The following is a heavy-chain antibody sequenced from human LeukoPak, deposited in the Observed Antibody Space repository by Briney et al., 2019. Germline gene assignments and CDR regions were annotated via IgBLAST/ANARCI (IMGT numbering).Heavy chain of an antibody. J-gene: IGHJ4*02. CDR2: IYHGGST. CDR3: ARGLRGYSYGY. Sequence: SETLSLTCAVSGYSIINNNYWGWIRQPPGKGLEWIGHIYHGGSTYYNPSLKSRVTISVDTSKNQFSVKLNSVTAADTAVYYCARGLRGYSYGYWGQGTLVTVSS. CDR1: GYSIINNNY. D-gene: IGHD5-18*01. V-gene: IGHV4-38-2*01.